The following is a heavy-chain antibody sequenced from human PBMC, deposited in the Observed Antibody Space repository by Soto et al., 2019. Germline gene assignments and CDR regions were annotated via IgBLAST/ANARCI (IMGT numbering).Heavy chain of an antibody. Sequence: GGSLRLSCAASGFTFSSYAMNWVRQAPGKGLEWVSTISASGGSTYYTGSVKGRFTISRDNSKNRLSLQKNSLSAEDTAIYYCASDPSTGSADYWGQGTLVTVYS. CDR2: ISASGGST. D-gene: IGHD1-1*01. CDR3: ASDPSTGSADY. J-gene: IGHJ4*02. V-gene: IGHV3-23*01. CDR1: GFTFSSYA.